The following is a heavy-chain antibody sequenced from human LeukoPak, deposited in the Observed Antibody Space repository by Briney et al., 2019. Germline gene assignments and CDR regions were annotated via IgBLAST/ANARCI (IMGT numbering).Heavy chain of an antibody. CDR2: IYYSGST. J-gene: IGHJ3*02. Sequence: ETLSLTCTVSGGSTSSYYWSWIRQPPGKGLEWIGYIYYSGSTNYNPSLKSRVTISVDTSKNQFSLKLSSVTAADTAVYYCARPTMITFGGVIVTDAFDIWGQGTMVTVSS. V-gene: IGHV4-59*08. CDR1: GGSTSSYY. CDR3: ARPTMITFGGVIVTDAFDI. D-gene: IGHD3-16*02.